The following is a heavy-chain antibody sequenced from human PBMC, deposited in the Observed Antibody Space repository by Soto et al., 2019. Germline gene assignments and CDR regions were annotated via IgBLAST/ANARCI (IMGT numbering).Heavy chain of an antibody. D-gene: IGHD3-22*01. J-gene: IGHJ4*02. CDR1: GFTFSSYW. CDR2: ISSGSDAT. Sequence: GASLKISCAASGFTFSSYWMHWVRQAPGKGLEWLSHISSGSDATYYADSVKGRITISRDNARKSLYLQMNSLIAEDTAVYYCARGLYYYDSSGYYGNWGQGTLVTVSS. CDR3: ARGLYYYDSSGYYGN. V-gene: IGHV3-48*01.